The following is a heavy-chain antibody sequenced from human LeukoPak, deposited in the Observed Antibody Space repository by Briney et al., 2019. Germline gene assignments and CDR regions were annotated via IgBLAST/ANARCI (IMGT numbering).Heavy chain of an antibody. CDR1: GGTFSSYA. CDR3: ASAGSGSYYSYAFDI. V-gene: IGHV1-69*04. D-gene: IGHD3-10*01. J-gene: IGHJ3*02. Sequence: SVKVSCKASGGTFSSYAISWVRQAPGQGLEWMGRIIPILGIANYVQKFQGRVTITADKSTSTAYMELSSLRSEHTAVYYCASAGSGSYYSYAFDIWGQGTMVTVSS. CDR2: IIPILGIA.